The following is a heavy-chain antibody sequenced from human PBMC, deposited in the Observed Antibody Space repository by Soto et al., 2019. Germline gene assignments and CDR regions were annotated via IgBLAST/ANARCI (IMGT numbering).Heavy chain of an antibody. V-gene: IGHV4-59*01. CDR3: AANVDIMATILDS. CDR1: GGAITDYY. D-gene: IGHD5-12*01. CDR2: IYNTGST. J-gene: IGHJ4*02. Sequence: SETLSLTCTVSGGAITDYYWSWIRQPPGKGLEWIGDIYNTGSTNYNPSLKSRVTISLDTSKNQFSLKLSSVTAADTAVYYCAANVDIMATILDSWGQGTLVTVSS.